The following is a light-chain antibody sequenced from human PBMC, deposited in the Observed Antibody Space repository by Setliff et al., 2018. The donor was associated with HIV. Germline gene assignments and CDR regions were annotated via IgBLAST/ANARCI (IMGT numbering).Light chain of an antibody. CDR1: SGDVGRYNL. Sequence: QSVLAQPASVSGSPGQSITISCTGTSGDVGRYNLVSWYQQQPGKPPKLMIYQASKRPSGVSNRFSGSKFGNTASLTISGLQAEDEADYYCCSNTGSNTYVFGTGTKVTV. CDR2: QAS. V-gene: IGLV2-23*01. CDR3: CSNTGSNTYV. J-gene: IGLJ1*01.